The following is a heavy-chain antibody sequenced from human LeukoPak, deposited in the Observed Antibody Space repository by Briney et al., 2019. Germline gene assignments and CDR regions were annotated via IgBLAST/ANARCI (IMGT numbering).Heavy chain of an antibody. Sequence: PGRSLRLSCAASGFTFSSYGMHWVRQAPGKGLEWVAVIWYDGSNKYYADSVKGRFTISRDNSKNTLYLQMNSLRAEDTAVCYCARDQLAYYYDSSGYPFDYWGQGTLVTVSS. CDR1: GFTFSSYG. V-gene: IGHV3-33*08. J-gene: IGHJ4*02. CDR3: ARDQLAYYYDSSGYPFDY. CDR2: IWYDGSNK. D-gene: IGHD3-22*01.